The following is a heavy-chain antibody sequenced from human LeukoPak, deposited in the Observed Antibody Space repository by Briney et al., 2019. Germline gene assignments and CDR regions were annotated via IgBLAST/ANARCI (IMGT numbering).Heavy chain of an antibody. CDR2: INHSGST. Sequence: SETLSLTCAVYGGSFSGYYWSWIRQPPGKGLEWIGEINHSGSTNYNPSLKSRVTISVDTSKNQFSLKLSSVTVADTAVYYCARGKRVWETKSGAFDIWGQGTMVTVSS. V-gene: IGHV4-34*01. J-gene: IGHJ3*02. CDR3: ARGKRVWETKSGAFDI. CDR1: GGSFSGYY. D-gene: IGHD1-26*01.